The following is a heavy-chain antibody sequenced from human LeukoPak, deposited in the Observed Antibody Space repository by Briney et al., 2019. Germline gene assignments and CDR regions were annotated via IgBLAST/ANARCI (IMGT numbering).Heavy chain of an antibody. V-gene: IGHV4-38-2*02. Sequence: SETLSLTCTVSGYSISIGYYWGWIRQPPGKGLEWIGNIHHSGSTYYNPSLKSRVTISVDTSRNQFSLNLSSVTAADTAVFYCARVDRNWNYFDYWGQGTKVTVSS. CDR3: ARVDRNWNYFDY. D-gene: IGHD1-20*01. J-gene: IGHJ4*03. CDR2: IHHSGST. CDR1: GYSISIGYY.